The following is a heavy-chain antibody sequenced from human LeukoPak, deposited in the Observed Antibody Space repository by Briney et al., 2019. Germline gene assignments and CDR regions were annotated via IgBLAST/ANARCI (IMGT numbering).Heavy chain of an antibody. CDR1: GFTFSSYA. V-gene: IGHV3-23*01. CDR3: ARAKPKNMVRGLIMRRESRYYFDY. D-gene: IGHD3-10*01. Sequence: GGSLRLSCAASGFTFSSYAMSWVRQAPGKGLEWVSAISGSGGSTYYADSVKGRFTISRDNSKSTLYIQMNSLRAEDTAVYYCARAKPKNMVRGLIMRRESRYYFDYWGQGTLVTVSS. CDR2: ISGSGGST. J-gene: IGHJ4*02.